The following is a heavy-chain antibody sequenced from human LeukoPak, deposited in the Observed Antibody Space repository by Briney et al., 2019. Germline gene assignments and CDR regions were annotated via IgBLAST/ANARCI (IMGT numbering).Heavy chain of an antibody. CDR2: INPNSGGT. CDR1: GYTFTGYY. V-gene: IGHV1-2*02. CDR3: ARRGDGYNFAY. D-gene: IGHD5-24*01. J-gene: IGHJ4*02. Sequence: ASVKVSCKASGYTFTGYYIHWVRQAPGQGLEWMGWINPNSGGTNYAQKFQGRVTMTSDTSISTVYMELSSLRSDDTAVYFCARRGDGYNFAYWGQGTLVTVSS.